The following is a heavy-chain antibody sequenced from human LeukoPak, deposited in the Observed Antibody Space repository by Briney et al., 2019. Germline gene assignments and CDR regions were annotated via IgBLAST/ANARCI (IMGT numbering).Heavy chain of an antibody. J-gene: IGHJ4*02. D-gene: IGHD4-17*01. V-gene: IGHV4-34*01. CDR2: TNHSGST. CDR1: GGSFSGYY. Sequence: SETLSLTCAVYGGSFSGYYWSWIRQPPGKGLEWIGETNHSGSTNYNPSLKSRVTISVDTSKNQFSLKLSSVTAADTTVYYCARASFIYGDYDDYWGQGTLVTVSS. CDR3: ARASFIYGDYDDY.